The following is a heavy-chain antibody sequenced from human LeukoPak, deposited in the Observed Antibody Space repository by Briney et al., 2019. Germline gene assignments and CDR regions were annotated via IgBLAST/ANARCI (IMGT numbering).Heavy chain of an antibody. Sequence: GGSLRLSCAASGFTFSDYYMSWIRQAPGKGLEWASYISSSGSTIYYADSVKGRFTISRDNARNSLYLQMNSLRAEDTAVYYCARGAADIVVVVAATSYYWGQGTLVTVSS. CDR2: ISSSGSTI. CDR3: ARGAADIVVVVAATSYY. J-gene: IGHJ4*02. D-gene: IGHD2-15*01. V-gene: IGHV3-11*04. CDR1: GFTFSDYY.